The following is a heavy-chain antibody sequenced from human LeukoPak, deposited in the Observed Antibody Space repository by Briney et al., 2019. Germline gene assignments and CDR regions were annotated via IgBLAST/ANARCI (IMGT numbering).Heavy chain of an antibody. J-gene: IGHJ4*02. D-gene: IGHD6-19*01. Sequence: GGSLRLSRAASGFTFDDYTMHWVRQAPGKSLEWVSLITWDSGTTYYKDSVKGRFTISRDNSKNSLYLQMNSLRTEDTALYYCAKGYSSGWYPFDYWGQGTLVTVSS. CDR3: AKGYSSGWYPFDY. CDR1: GFTFDDYT. CDR2: ITWDSGTT. V-gene: IGHV3-43*01.